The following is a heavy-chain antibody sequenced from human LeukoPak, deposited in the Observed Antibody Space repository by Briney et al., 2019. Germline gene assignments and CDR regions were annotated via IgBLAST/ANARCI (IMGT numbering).Heavy chain of an antibody. D-gene: IGHD4-17*01. V-gene: IGHV3-23*01. CDR3: AKITKATTPNY. J-gene: IGHJ4*02. CDR2: ISASGGST. CDR1: GFTFSSSA. Sequence: GGSLRLSCAASGFTFSSSAMSWVRQVPGKGLEWVSGISASGGSTYYADSVKGRFSISRDNSKNTVYLQMSDLRAEDTAVYYCAKITKATTPNYWGQGTLVTVSS.